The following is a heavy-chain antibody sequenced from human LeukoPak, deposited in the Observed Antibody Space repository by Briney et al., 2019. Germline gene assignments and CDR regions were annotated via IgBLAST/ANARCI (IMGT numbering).Heavy chain of an antibody. V-gene: IGHV3-30*03. J-gene: IGHJ3*02. CDR1: GFTFSSYS. CDR2: ISYDGNTE. CDR3: ASPDFDLNSGGAFDI. D-gene: IGHD4-23*01. Sequence: GSLRLSCAASGFTFSSYSMNWVRQAPGKGLKWVAFISYDGNTEYNADSVKGRFTISRDNSKNTLYLQMNSLKIEDTAVYYCASPDFDLNSGGAFDIWGQGTMVTVSS.